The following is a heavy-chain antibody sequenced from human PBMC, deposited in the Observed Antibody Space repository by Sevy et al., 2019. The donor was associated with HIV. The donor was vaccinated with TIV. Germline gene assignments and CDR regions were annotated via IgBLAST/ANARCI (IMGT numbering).Heavy chain of an antibody. CDR3: ARDHVKDGDLGDYYYAMDV. V-gene: IGHV3-11*01. D-gene: IGHD4-17*01. Sequence: GGSLRLSCAASGFTLSDYYMSWIRQAPGKGLEWVSYISGSGSTIYYADSVKGRFTISRDNAKNSLSLQMNSLRAEDTAVYFCARDHVKDGDLGDYYYAMDVWGQGTTVTVSS. CDR1: GFTLSDYY. CDR2: ISGSGSTI. J-gene: IGHJ6*02.